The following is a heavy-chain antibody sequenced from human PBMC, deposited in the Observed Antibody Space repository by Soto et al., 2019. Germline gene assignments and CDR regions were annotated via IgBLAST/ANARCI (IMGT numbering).Heavy chain of an antibody. V-gene: IGHV3-23*01. CDR2: ISGSGGST. J-gene: IGHJ6*02. CDR1: GFTFSSYA. Sequence: GGSLRLSCAVSGFTFSSYAMSWVRQAPGKGLEWVSAISGSGGSTYYADSVKGRFTISRDNSKNTLYLQMNSLRAEDTAVYYCAKVKVKIAAAGTEYYYYGMDVWGQGTTVTVSS. CDR3: AKVKVKIAAAGTEYYYYGMDV. D-gene: IGHD6-13*01.